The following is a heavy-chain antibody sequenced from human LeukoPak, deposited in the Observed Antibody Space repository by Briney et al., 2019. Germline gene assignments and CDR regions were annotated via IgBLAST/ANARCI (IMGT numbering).Heavy chain of an antibody. CDR3: AKTTDHIAAADYYYYGMDV. V-gene: IGHV3-9*01. CDR1: GFTLNDYA. Sequence: PGRSLRLSCAASGFTLNDYAMHWVRQDPGKGLEWVSGISWNSVNIGYADSVKGRFTISRDNAKNSLYLEMNSLRAEDTAVYYCAKTTDHIAAADYYYYGMDVWGQGTTVTVSS. D-gene: IGHD6-13*01. CDR2: ISWNSVNI. J-gene: IGHJ6*02.